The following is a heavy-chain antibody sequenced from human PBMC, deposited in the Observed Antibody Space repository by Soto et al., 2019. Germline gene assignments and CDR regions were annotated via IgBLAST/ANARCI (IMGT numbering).Heavy chain of an antibody. CDR3: ARDFYGDSVDY. J-gene: IGHJ4*02. Sequence: KPSETLSLTCTVSGVSISTYYWSWIRQPAGKGLEWIGRIYFTGNTNYNPSLKSRVTMSLDTSKNQFSLRLSSVTAADTAVYYCARDFYGDSVDYWGQGTLVTVSS. CDR2: IYFTGNT. V-gene: IGHV4-4*07. CDR1: GVSISTYY. D-gene: IGHD4-17*01.